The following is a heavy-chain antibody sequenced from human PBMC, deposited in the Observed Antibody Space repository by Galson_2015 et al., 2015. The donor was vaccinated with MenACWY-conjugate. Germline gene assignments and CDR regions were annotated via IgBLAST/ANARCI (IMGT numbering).Heavy chain of an antibody. CDR1: GYSFTNYW. D-gene: IGHD1-26*01. CDR2: IDPINSNI. V-gene: IGHV5-51*01. J-gene: IGHJ6*02. Sequence: HSGAEVKKPGESLKISCKGSGYSFTNYWIAWVRQMPGKGLEWVGLIDPINSNIRYSPSFQGQVTISADESISTAYLQWSSLKASDSAMYYCARHPPGGRGMDVWGRGTTVTVSS. CDR3: ARHPPGGRGMDV.